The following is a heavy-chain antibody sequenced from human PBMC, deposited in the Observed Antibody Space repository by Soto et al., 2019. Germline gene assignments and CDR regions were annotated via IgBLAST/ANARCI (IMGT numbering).Heavy chain of an antibody. CDR1: GFTFSSYI. J-gene: IGHJ5*02. Sequence: PGGSLRLSCAASGFTFSSYIMNWVRQAPGKGLEWVSYISSSSSTIYYADSVKGRFTIYRDNAKNSLYLQMNSLRAEDTAVYYCAREVAAAGTRRGWFDPWGQGTLVTVSS. D-gene: IGHD6-13*01. CDR2: ISSSSSTI. CDR3: AREVAAAGTRRGWFDP. V-gene: IGHV3-48*01.